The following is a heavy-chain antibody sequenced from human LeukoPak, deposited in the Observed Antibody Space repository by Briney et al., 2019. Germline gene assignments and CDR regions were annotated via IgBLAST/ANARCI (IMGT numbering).Heavy chain of an antibody. J-gene: IGHJ6*03. CDR2: IYWNGGST. Sequence: GGSLRLSCAASGFTFDDYGMSWVRQAPGKGLEWVSGIYWNGGSTDYADSVKGRFTISRDNAKNSLYLQMNRLRAEDTALYHCARVSSYTNYYYCMDVWGKGTTVTVSS. CDR3: ARVSSYTNYYYCMDV. D-gene: IGHD2-2*02. CDR1: GFTFDDYG. V-gene: IGHV3-20*01.